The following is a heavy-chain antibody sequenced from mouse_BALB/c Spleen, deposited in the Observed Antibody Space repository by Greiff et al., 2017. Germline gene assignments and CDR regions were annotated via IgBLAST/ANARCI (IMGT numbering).Heavy chain of an antibody. D-gene: IGHD1-2*01. CDR1: GFTFSSFG. Sequence: VQLKESGGGLVQPGGSRKLSCAASGFTFSSFGMHWVRQAPEKGLEWVAYISSGSSTIYYADTVKGRFTISRDNPKNTLFLQMTSLRSEDTAMYYCARSGATYGYYFDYWGQGTTLTVSS. V-gene: IGHV5-17*02. CDR3: ARSGATYGYYFDY. CDR2: ISSGSSTI. J-gene: IGHJ2*01.